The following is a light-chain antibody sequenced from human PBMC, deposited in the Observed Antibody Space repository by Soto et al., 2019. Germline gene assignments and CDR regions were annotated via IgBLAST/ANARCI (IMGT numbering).Light chain of an antibody. J-gene: IGKJ1*01. Sequence: VMTQSPLSLPVTPGEPASISCRSSHSLLHANGYNYLDWYLQTPGRSPQLLIWLGSNRASGVPDRFSGSGSGTDFTLRINRVEPEDVGVYYCMQALQTPWTFGPGTKVDI. V-gene: IGKV2-28*01. CDR3: MQALQTPWT. CDR2: LGS. CDR1: HSLLHANGYNY.